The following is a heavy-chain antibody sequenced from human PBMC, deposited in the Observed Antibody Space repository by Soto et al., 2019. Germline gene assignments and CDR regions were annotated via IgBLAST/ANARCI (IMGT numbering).Heavy chain of an antibody. CDR2: ISGSGGST. CDR3: ARPSGSRGAFDI. CDR1: GFTFSSYA. V-gene: IGHV3-23*01. J-gene: IGHJ3*02. D-gene: IGHD3-3*01. Sequence: GGSLRLSCAASGFTFSSYAMSWVRQAPGKGLEWVSAISGSGGSTYYADSVKGRFTISRDNSKNTLYLQMNSLRAEDTAVYYCARPSGSRGAFDIWGQGTMVTVSS.